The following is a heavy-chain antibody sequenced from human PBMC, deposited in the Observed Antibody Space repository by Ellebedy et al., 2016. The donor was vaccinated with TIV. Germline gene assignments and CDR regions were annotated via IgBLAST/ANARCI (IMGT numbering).Heavy chain of an antibody. V-gene: IGHV1-2*02. CDR3: AALPYISTSSAY. D-gene: IGHD6-6*01. CDR2: IYPSSGGT. CDR1: GYTFTGYY. J-gene: IGHJ4*02. Sequence: ASVKVSCKASGYTFTGYYMHWVRQAPGQGLEWMGWIYPSSGGTNYAQKFQDRVTMTSDTSTRAAYMELSSLRSDDTAVYYCAALPYISTSSAYWGQGTLVTVSS.